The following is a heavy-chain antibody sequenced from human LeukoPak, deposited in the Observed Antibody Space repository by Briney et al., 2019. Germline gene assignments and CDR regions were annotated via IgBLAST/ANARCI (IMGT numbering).Heavy chain of an antibody. CDR2: ICYSGST. V-gene: IGHV4-59*12. CDR3: ARDHPTSFWSGYPPGPYYMDV. CDR1: GFTFSNAW. Sequence: GSLRLSCAASGFTFSNAWMSWVRQPPGKGLEWVGSICYSGSTYYNPSLRSRVTISVDTSKNQFSLKLSSVTAADTAVYYCARDHPTSFWSGYPPGPYYMDVWGKGTTVTVSS. J-gene: IGHJ6*03. D-gene: IGHD3-3*01.